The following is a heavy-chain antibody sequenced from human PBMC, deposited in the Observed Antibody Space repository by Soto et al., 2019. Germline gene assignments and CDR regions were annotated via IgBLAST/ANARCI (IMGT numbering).Heavy chain of an antibody. J-gene: IGHJ5*02. CDR3: ATSYDSGFDP. V-gene: IGHV1-18*04. D-gene: IGHD5-12*01. CDR1: GYPFIKYG. Sequence: QLQLVQSAAEVKKPGASVRVSCKAYGYPFIKYGISWIRQAPEQGLEWMGWIKVDSGYTNYAQKFQGRVTMTADTSSDTAFMELSSLRLDDTAVHFCATSYDSGFDPWGQRTLVSGSS. CDR2: IKVDSGYT.